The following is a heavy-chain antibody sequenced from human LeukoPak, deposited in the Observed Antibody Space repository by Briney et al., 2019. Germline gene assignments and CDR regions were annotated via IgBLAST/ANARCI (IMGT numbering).Heavy chain of an antibody. CDR3: ERHTGDCCNYYFDY. CDR2: IYSSCST. J-gene: IGHJ4*02. CDR1: GFTVSSNY. Sequence: PGGSLTLSCAASGFTVSSNYVSWVRQAPGKGLEGVSVIYSSCSTYYTHSVKGRFTISRHKSQNTLNLQITTVRAEDTGVYCCERHTGDCCNYYFDYWGEGTLVTVSS. D-gene: IGHD7-27*01. V-gene: IGHV3-53*04.